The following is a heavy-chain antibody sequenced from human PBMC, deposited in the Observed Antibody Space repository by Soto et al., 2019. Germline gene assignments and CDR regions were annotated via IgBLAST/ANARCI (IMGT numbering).Heavy chain of an antibody. CDR3: AKAPRGIYYFDY. CDR2: ISYDGSNK. Sequence: QVQLVESGGGVVQPGRSLRLSCAASGFTFSDYDMHWVRQAPGKGLEWVAVISYDGSNKNYADSVKGRFTISRDNSKNTLYLQMNSLRPGDTAVYYCAKAPRGIYYFDYGGQGTLVTVSS. V-gene: IGHV3-30*18. CDR1: GFTFSDYD. D-gene: IGHD3-16*01. J-gene: IGHJ4*02.